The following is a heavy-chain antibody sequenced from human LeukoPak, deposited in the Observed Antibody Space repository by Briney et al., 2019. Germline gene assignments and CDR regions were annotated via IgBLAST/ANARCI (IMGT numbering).Heavy chain of an antibody. CDR2: ITGSGGST. D-gene: IGHD5-18*01. CDR3: ARGRHTGRQFYFDY. V-gene: IGHV3-23*01. J-gene: IGHJ4*02. Sequence: GGSLRLACAASGFTFSSSGTGWVRQARGKGLECVSPITGSGGSTSYTDSVKGRFTISRDNSKNTLYLQMNSLRAEDTAVYYCARGRHTGRQFYFDYWGQGTLVTVAS. CDR1: GFTFSSSG.